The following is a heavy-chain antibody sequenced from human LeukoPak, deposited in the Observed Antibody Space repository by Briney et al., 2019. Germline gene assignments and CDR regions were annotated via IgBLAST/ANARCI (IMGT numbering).Heavy chain of an antibody. V-gene: IGHV4-59*01. CDR3: ARGPNYYDDSSGWPGYFDY. CDR2: FYYGGST. Sequence: SESLSLTCTVSGVSISSNGWSWIRQPPGEGLKWVADFYYGGSTNYNPSLESRLNISVDTSNNQFSLKLSSVTSADTAVYYCARGPNYYDDSSGWPGYFDYWGQETLVTVSS. J-gene: IGHJ4*02. D-gene: IGHD3-22*01. CDR1: GVSISSNG.